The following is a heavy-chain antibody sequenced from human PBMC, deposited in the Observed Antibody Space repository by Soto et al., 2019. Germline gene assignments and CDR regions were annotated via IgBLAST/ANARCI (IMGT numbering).Heavy chain of an antibody. CDR1: GFTISDSA. J-gene: IGHJ4*02. Sequence: EVQLLESGGGLVQPGGSLRLSCAASGFTISDSAMNWVRQAPGKGLEWVSGIRGSGTTTYYADSVKGRFTISRDNSKSTLYLQMNSVTVEDTAVYYCAKEAYDCRGGSCWRSVDYWGQGTLVTVSS. D-gene: IGHD2-15*01. CDR3: AKEAYDCRGGSCWRSVDY. CDR2: IRGSGTTT. V-gene: IGHV3-23*01.